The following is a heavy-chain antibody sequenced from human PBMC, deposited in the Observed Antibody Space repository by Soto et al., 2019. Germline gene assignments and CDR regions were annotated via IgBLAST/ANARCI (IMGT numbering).Heavy chain of an antibody. Sequence: EVQLVESGGGLVQPGGSLRLSCAGSGFSLSDHYMDWVRQAPGKGLEWFGRSKSKVGIYTTEHAASVKGRFTVSSDDSKNSMYLQMNSLRIEDTAVYYCVRDGIGSYWGQGTLVTVS. CDR3: VRDGIGSY. J-gene: IGHJ4*02. V-gene: IGHV3-72*01. CDR1: GFSLSDHY. D-gene: IGHD1-26*01. CDR2: SKSKVGIYTT.